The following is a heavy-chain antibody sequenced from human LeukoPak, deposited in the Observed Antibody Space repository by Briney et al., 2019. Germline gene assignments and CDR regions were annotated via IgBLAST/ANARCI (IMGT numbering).Heavy chain of an antibody. CDR3: AKCIGNGYSGLAFDY. CDR1: GFTFSSYA. V-gene: IGHV3-23*01. CDR2: LSGSGDST. J-gene: IGHJ4*02. Sequence: GGSLRLSCAASGFTFSSYAMSWVRQAPGKGLEWVLALSGSGDSTYYADSVQGRFTISRDNSKNTVYLQMNSLRADDTAVYYCAKCIGNGYSGLAFDYWGQGALVTVSS. D-gene: IGHD5-18*01.